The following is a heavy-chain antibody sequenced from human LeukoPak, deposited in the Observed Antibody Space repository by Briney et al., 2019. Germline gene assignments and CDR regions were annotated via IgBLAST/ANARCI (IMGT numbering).Heavy chain of an antibody. J-gene: IGHJ4*02. V-gene: IGHV1-46*01. CDR1: GYSFTSYY. D-gene: IGHD6-19*01. CDR3: AKSSDWEDYFDY. Sequence: ASVKVSCTASGYSFTSYYMHWVRQAPGQGLGWMGRINPRGGSTSYAQNFQGRVTMTRDTSTSTAYMELSSLRSEDTAVYYCAKSSDWEDYFDYWGQGTLVPVSS. CDR2: INPRGGST.